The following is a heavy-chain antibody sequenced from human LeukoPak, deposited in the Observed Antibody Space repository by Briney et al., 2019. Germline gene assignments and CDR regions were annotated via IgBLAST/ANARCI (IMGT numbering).Heavy chain of an antibody. CDR1: GFTFRNYA. J-gene: IGHJ3*02. D-gene: IGHD5-24*01. V-gene: IGHV3-23*01. CDR2: INGCDGNT. Sequence: GGSLRLSCAASGFTFRNYAMSWLRPAPGKGLAWVSTINGCDGNTYFAGSVKGRFTISRDNFKNMLYLQMNSLRAEDTAVYFCAKGRGDGDNLGEPDDAFDIWGRGTMVTVSS. CDR3: AKGRGDGDNLGEPDDAFDI.